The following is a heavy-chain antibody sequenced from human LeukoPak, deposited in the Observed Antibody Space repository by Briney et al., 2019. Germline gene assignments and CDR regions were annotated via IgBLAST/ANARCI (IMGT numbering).Heavy chain of an antibody. CDR2: ISYDGSNK. V-gene: IGHV3-30*18. D-gene: IGHD3-9*01. CDR3: AKDAPERYYDIFDYGMDV. Sequence: GRSLRLSCAASGFTFSSYGMHWVRQAPGKGLEWVAVISYDGSNKYYADSVKGRFTISRDNSKNTLYLQMNSLRAEDTAVYYCAKDAPERYYDIFDYGMDVWGQGTTVTVSS. J-gene: IGHJ6*02. CDR1: GFTFSSYG.